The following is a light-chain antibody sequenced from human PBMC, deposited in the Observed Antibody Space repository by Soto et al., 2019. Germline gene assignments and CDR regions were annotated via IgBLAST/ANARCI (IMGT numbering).Light chain of an antibody. V-gene: IGLV1-44*01. CDR2: CNE. Sequence: QSVLSQPPSTSGTPGQCVTLSDSGTSSNIGTKLVYSYQLAPGTPPKLLIYCNEERPSGVPGRCSGSESGTSPSVAISGLHSQAEADYYCAAGAGSRHGVLFGGGTKLTVL. J-gene: IGLJ2*01. CDR1: SSNIGTKL. CDR3: AAGAGSRHGVL.